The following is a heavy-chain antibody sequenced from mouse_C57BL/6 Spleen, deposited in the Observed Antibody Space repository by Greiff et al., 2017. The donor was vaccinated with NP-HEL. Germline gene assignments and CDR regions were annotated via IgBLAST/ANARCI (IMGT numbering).Heavy chain of an antibody. CDR1: GFTFSDYG. CDR3: AKGLLWFAY. D-gene: IGHD2-1*01. CDR2: ISSGSSTI. V-gene: IGHV5-17*01. Sequence: EVKLMESGGGLVKPGGSLKLSCAASGFTFSDYGMHWVRQAPEKGLEWVAYISSGSSTIYYADTVKGRFTISRDNAKNTLFLQMTSLRSEDTAMYYCAKGLLWFAYWGQGTLVTVSA. J-gene: IGHJ3*01.